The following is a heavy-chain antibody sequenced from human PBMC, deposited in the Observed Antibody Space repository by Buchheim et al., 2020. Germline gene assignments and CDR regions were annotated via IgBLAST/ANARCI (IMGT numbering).Heavy chain of an antibody. CDR1: GYTFDRFA. CDR2: ISGYNGNT. J-gene: IGHJ4*02. D-gene: IGHD2-2*01. CDR3: ARDEPAAIVRNDY. Sequence: QVQLVQSGAEVKKPGASVKVSCKGSGYTFDRFAISWVRQAPGQGLEWMGWISGYNGNTKYAQKFQGRLTMTTDTSTRTAYMDLRSLRSDDTAVYYCARDEPAAIVRNDYWGQGTL. V-gene: IGHV1-18*01.